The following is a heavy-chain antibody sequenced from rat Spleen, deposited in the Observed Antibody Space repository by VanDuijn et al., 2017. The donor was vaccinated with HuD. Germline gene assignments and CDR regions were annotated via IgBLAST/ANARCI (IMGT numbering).Heavy chain of an antibody. CDR1: GFIFSDYG. CDR3: ATIGTLGYY. J-gene: IGHJ2*01. V-gene: IGHV5-20*01. Sequence: EVELVESGGSLVQPGRSMKLSCAASGFIFSDYGMAWVRQAPTKGLEWVASISYDGGTTYYRDSVKGRFTISRDNAKSTLYLQMDSLRSEDTATCYCATIGTLGYYWGQGVMVTVSS. D-gene: IGHD1-4*01. CDR2: ISYDGGTT.